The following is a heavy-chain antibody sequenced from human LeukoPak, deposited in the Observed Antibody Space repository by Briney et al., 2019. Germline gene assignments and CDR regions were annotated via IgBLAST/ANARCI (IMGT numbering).Heavy chain of an antibody. J-gene: IGHJ4*02. CDR1: GYSISGDDY. CDR2: IYHSGST. CDR3: ARNWSVTTTPGFDH. Sequence: SETLSLTCAVSGYSISGDDYWGWIRQSPGKGLEWIGSIYHSGSTHYNPSLKSRVTISVDTSKNQFSLMLNSVTAADTAVYYCARNWSVTTTPGFDHWGQGTLVTVSS. D-gene: IGHD4-17*01. V-gene: IGHV4-38-2*01.